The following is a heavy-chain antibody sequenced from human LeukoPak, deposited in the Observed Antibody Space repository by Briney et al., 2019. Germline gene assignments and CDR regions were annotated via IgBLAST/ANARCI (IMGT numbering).Heavy chain of an antibody. D-gene: IGHD3-10*01. CDR2: IYYSGST. CDR3: ARDLYGSGSLYNWFGP. Sequence: PSETLSLTCTVSGGSISSSSYYWGWIRQPPGKGLEWIGSIYYSGSTYYNPSLKSRVTISVDTSKNQFSLKLSSVTAADTAVYYCARDLYGSGSLYNWFGPWGQGTLVTVSS. CDR1: GGSISSSSYY. J-gene: IGHJ5*02. V-gene: IGHV4-39*07.